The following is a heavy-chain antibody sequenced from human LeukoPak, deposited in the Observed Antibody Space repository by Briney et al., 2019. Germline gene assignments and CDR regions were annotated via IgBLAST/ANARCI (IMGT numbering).Heavy chain of an antibody. V-gene: IGHV3-23*01. Sequence: GGSLRLSCTASGLTFSNYATTWVRQAPGKGLEWVSAVVGAGTTTFYADSVKGRFTISRDNSKNTVYLQINSLRAGDTAVYYCAKARLSTGWAHNDYWGQGTLVTVSS. CDR2: VVGAGTTT. D-gene: IGHD6-19*01. CDR1: GLTFSNYA. J-gene: IGHJ4*02. CDR3: AKARLSTGWAHNDY.